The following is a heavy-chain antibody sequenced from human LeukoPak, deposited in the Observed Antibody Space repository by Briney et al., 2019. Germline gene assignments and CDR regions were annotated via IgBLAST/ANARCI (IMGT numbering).Heavy chain of an antibody. Sequence: SDTVSLPCTVSGYSLSSSYYWGWTRQPPGKGLEWIGRFYHSGSTYYNPYLKRPVTISVDTSKNQYSLKLSSVNAADTAVYSCARSPVQCSSSTCFGFYFDYWGQGTLVIASS. CDR1: GYSLSSSYY. CDR2: FYHSGST. V-gene: IGHV4-38-2*02. D-gene: IGHD2-2*01. J-gene: IGHJ4*02. CDR3: ARSPVQCSSSTCFGFYFDY.